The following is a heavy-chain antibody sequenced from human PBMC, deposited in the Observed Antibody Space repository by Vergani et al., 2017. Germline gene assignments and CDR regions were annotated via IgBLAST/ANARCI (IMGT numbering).Heavy chain of an antibody. D-gene: IGHD3-9*01. CDR3: ARDRYDILTGEDDY. J-gene: IGHJ4*02. V-gene: IGHV3-9*01. Sequence: EVQLVESGGGLVQPGRSLRLSCAASGFTFDDYAMHWVRQAPGKGLEWVSGISWKSGSIGYADSVKGRFTISRDNAKNSLYLQMNSLRAEDTAVYYCARDRYDILTGEDDYWGQGTLVTVSS. CDR2: ISWKSGSI. CDR1: GFTFDDYA.